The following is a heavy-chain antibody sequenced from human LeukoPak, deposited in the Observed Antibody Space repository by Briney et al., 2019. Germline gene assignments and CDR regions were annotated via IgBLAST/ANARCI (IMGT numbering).Heavy chain of an antibody. CDR1: GFTFSSSY. Sequence: GGSLRLSCAASGFTFSSSYMSWVRQAPGKGLEWVSVISSGGSAYYAHSVKDRFTNPRENPKNTLYRQGNSRRADDTAFYYCVNARYVPVGDWGQGTLVIVSS. CDR3: VNARYVPVGD. D-gene: IGHD3-16*01. J-gene: IGHJ1*01. V-gene: IGHV3-53*01. CDR2: ISSGGSA.